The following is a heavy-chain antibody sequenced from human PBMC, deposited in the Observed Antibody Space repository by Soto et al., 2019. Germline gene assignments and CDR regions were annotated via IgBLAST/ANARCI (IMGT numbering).Heavy chain of an antibody. V-gene: IGHV3-23*01. D-gene: IGHD6-13*01. CDR3: GKEGQQLGGGYFDY. Sequence: EVQLLESGGGLVQPGGSLRLSCAASGFTFSSYAMSWVRQAPGKGLEWVSAISGSGGSTYYADSVKGRFTISRDNSKNTLYLQKNRLRAEDTAVYYWGKEGQQLGGGYFDYWGQGTLVTVSS. J-gene: IGHJ4*02. CDR2: ISGSGGST. CDR1: GFTFSSYA.